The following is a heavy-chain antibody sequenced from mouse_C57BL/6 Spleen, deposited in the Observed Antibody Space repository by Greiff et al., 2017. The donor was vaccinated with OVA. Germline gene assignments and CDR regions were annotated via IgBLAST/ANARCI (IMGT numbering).Heavy chain of an antibody. CDR2: IDPSDCYT. D-gene: IGHD1-1*01. J-gene: IGHJ4*01. V-gene: IGHV1-59*01. CDR3: ARDGSSPYYAMDY. Sequence: QVQLQQPGAELVRPGPSVKLSCKASGYTFTSYWMHWVKQRPGQGLEWIGVIDPSDCYTNYNQKFKGKATLTVDTSSSTAYMQLSSLTSEDSAVYYCARDGSSPYYAMDYWGQGTSVTVSS. CDR1: GYTFTSYW.